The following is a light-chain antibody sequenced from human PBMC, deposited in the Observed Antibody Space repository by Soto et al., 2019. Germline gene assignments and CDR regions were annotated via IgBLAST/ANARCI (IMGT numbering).Light chain of an antibody. V-gene: IGLV2-23*03. CDR1: SSDVGSYNL. Sequence: QSALTQPASVSGSPGQSITISCTGTSSDVGSYNLVSWYQQHPGRAPKLMIYEGSKRPLGVSDRFSGSKSGNTASLTISGLQAEYEADYYCFSYVGSSTFSYVVGTGTKVTVL. CDR2: EGS. J-gene: IGLJ1*01. CDR3: FSYVGSSTFSYV.